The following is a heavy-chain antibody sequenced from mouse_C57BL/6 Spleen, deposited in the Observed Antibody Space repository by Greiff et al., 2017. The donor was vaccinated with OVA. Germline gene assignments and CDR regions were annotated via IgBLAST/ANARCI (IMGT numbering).Heavy chain of an antibody. V-gene: IGHV5-4*01. CDR2: ISDGGSYT. CDR1: VFTFSSYA. CDR3: ARENSNPYFDV. J-gene: IGHJ1*03. D-gene: IGHD2-5*01. Sequence: DVKLVESGGGLVKPGASLKLSCAASVFTFSSYALSWVRQTPEQRLEWVATISDGGSYTYYPDNVKGRFTISRDNAKNNLYLQMSHLKSEDAAMYYCARENSNPYFDVWGTGTTVTVAS.